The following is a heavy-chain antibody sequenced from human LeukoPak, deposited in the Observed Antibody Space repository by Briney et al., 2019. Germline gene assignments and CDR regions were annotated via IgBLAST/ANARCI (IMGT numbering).Heavy chain of an antibody. D-gene: IGHD6-19*01. J-gene: IGHJ4*02. V-gene: IGHV4-61*01. CDR1: GDSVSSGSSY. Sequence: SETLSLTCTVTGDSVSSGSSYWSWIRQPPGKGLEWIGYIYHSGSTNYNPSLKNRVTISLDTSKNQFSLKLSSATAADTAVYYCARGSGWYFVYWGQGTLVTVSS. CDR2: IYHSGST. CDR3: ARGSGWYFVY.